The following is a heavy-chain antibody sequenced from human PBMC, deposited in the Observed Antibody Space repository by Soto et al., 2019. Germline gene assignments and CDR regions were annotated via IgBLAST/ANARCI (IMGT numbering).Heavy chain of an antibody. CDR2: IGSAHDP. Sequence: GGSLRLSCAASGFTFSTYDMHWVSQVPGKGLEWVSAIGSAHDPYYLGSVKGRFSISRENAKNSLYLQMNSLTTGDTAVYYCARAYLGRLPRRADYYYALDVWGQGTTVTVSS. D-gene: IGHD1-26*01. J-gene: IGHJ6*02. CDR3: ARAYLGRLPRRADYYYALDV. CDR1: GFTFSTYD. V-gene: IGHV3-13*05.